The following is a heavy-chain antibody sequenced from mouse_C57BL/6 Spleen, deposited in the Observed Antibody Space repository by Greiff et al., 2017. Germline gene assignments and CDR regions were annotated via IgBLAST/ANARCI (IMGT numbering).Heavy chain of an antibody. V-gene: IGHV1-42*01. D-gene: IGHD1-1*01. CDR2: INPSTGGT. CDR1: GYSFTGYY. CDR3: ASPHYYGSSYEAMDY. J-gene: IGHJ4*01. Sequence: EVQLQQSGPELVKPGASVKISCKASGYSFTGYYMNWVKQSPEKSLEWIGEINPSTGGTTYNQKFKAKATLTVDKSSSTAYMQLKSLTSEDSAVYYCASPHYYGSSYEAMDYWGQGTSVTVSS.